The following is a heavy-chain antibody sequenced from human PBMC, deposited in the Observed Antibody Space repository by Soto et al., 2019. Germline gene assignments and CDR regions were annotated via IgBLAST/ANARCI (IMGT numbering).Heavy chain of an antibody. Sequence: SETLSLTCAVYGGSFSGYYWSWIRQPPGKGLEWIGEINHSGSTNYNPSLKSRVTISVDTSKNQFSLKLSSVTAADTAVYYCARLKAARPVDYWGQGTLVTVSS. D-gene: IGHD6-6*01. CDR1: GGSFSGYY. V-gene: IGHV4-34*01. CDR2: INHSGST. J-gene: IGHJ4*02. CDR3: ARLKAARPVDY.